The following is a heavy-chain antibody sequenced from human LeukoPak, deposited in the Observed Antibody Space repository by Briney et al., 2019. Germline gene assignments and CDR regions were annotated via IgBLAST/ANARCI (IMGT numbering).Heavy chain of an antibody. CDR2: ISAYNGNT. J-gene: IGHJ6*02. Sequence: ASVKVSCKASGYTFTSYGISWMRQAPGQGLEWMGWISAYNGNTDYPQKFQGRVTMTRDTSTSTVYMELSSLRSEDTAVYYCARDSPYSITIFGVAPLYYYYGMDVWGQGTTVTVSS. D-gene: IGHD3-3*01. V-gene: IGHV1-18*01. CDR3: ARDSPYSITIFGVAPLYYYYGMDV. CDR1: GYTFTSYG.